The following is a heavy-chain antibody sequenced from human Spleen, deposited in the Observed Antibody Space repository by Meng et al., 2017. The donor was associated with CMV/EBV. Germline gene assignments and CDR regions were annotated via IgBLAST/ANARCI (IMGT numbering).Heavy chain of an antibody. J-gene: IGHJ4*02. CDR3: AKDRPPIVVVPAATFDY. CDR2: IYSGGNT. CDR1: GFTVSSDS. D-gene: IGHD2-2*01. Sequence: GESLKISCAASGFTVSSDSMSWVRQAPGKGLEWVSVIYSGGNTYYADSVKGRFTISRDNSKNTLYLQMNSLRAEDTAVYYCAKDRPPIVVVPAATFDYWGQGTLVTVSS. V-gene: IGHV3-53*01.